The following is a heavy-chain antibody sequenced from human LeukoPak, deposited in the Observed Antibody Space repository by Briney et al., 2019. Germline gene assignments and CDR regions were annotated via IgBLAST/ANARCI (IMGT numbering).Heavy chain of an antibody. V-gene: IGHV3-21*04. CDR3: TKEVRYTAMVSPLDY. D-gene: IGHD5-18*01. J-gene: IGHJ4*02. CDR2: ISSSSSYI. Sequence: GGSLRLSCAASGFTFSSYSMNWVRQAPGKGLEWVSSISSSSSYIYYADSVKGRFTISRDNSKNTLYLQMNSLRAEDTAVYYCTKEVRYTAMVSPLDYWGQGTLVTVSS. CDR1: GFTFSSYS.